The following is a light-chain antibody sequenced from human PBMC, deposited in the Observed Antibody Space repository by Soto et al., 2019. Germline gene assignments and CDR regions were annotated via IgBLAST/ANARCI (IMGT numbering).Light chain of an antibody. Sequence: EIVLTQSPATLSLSPGERATLSCGASQSVSSSYLAWYQQKPGLAPRLLIYDASSRATGIPDRFSGSVSGTDFTLTICRLEPEDFEVYYCQQYGSSLITFGQGTRLEIK. J-gene: IGKJ5*01. CDR1: QSVSSSY. V-gene: IGKV3D-20*01. CDR3: QQYGSSLIT. CDR2: DAS.